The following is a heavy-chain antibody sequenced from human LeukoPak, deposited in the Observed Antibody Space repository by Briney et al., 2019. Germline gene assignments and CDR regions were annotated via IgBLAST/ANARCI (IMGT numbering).Heavy chain of an antibody. CDR3: ARDGVGARYFTTLDAFDI. CDR1: GGSINGGSYY. J-gene: IGHJ3*02. CDR2: IFTTGST. Sequence: SETLSLTCSVSGGSINGGSYYWSWIRQPAGKPLEWIGHIFTTGSTSYNPSLRTRVTISEDSSKDQFSLNLKSVTAADTAVYYCARDGVGARYFTTLDAFDIWGQGTMVTVSS. V-gene: IGHV4-61*09. D-gene: IGHD3-9*01.